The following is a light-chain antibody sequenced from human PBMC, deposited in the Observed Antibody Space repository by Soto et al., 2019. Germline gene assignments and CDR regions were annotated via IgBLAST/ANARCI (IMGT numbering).Light chain of an antibody. CDR3: QSYDSSLSGSV. J-gene: IGLJ3*02. V-gene: IGLV1-40*01. Sequence: QAVVTQPPSVSGAPGQRLTISCTGSSSNIGAGYDVHWYQQLPGTAPKLLIYGNSNRPSGVPDRFSGSKSGTSASLAITGLQAEDEADYYCQSYDSSLSGSVFGGGTKVTVL. CDR2: GNS. CDR1: SSNIGAGYD.